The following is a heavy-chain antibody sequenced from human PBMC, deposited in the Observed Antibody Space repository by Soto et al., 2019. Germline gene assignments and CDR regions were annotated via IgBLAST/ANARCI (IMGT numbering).Heavy chain of an antibody. Sequence: EVQLVETGGGSIQPGGSLRLSCAASGFTVSGNYMSWVRQAPGKGLEWVSVIYNGGGTYYADSVKGRFTIARDDPKITLYLHMNSLSAEDTAVYYCAGTRGSSYAYWGQGTLVTVSS. CDR3: AGTRGSSYAY. V-gene: IGHV3-53*02. CDR1: GFTVSGNY. J-gene: IGHJ4*02. CDR2: IYNGGGT. D-gene: IGHD2-2*01.